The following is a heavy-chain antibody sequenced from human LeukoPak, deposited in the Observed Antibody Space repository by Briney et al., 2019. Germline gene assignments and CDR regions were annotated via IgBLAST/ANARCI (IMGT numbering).Heavy chain of an antibody. D-gene: IGHD3-3*01. CDR3: ASLRSITIFGVVLTNY. V-gene: IGHV3-30*01. CDR1: GFTFSSYA. Sequence: GGSLRLSCAASGFTFSSYAMHWVRQAPGKGLERVAVISYDGSNKYYADSVKGRFTISRDNSKNTLYLQMNSLRAEDTAVYYCASLRSITIFGVVLTNYWGQGTLVTVSS. CDR2: ISYDGSNK. J-gene: IGHJ4*02.